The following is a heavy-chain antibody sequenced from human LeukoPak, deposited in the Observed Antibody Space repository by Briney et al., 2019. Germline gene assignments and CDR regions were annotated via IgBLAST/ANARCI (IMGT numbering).Heavy chain of an antibody. V-gene: IGHV4-59*08. CDR2: IYYSGST. Sequence: MPSETLSLTCTVSGGSISSYYWSWIRQPPGKGLEWIGYIYYSGSTNYNPSLKSRVTISVDTSKNQFSLKLSSVTAADTAVYYCARQRSQKPDRDYYDSSGYWATNWFDPWGQGTLVTVSS. CDR1: GGSISSYY. J-gene: IGHJ5*02. CDR3: ARQRSQKPDRDYYDSSGYWATNWFDP. D-gene: IGHD3-22*01.